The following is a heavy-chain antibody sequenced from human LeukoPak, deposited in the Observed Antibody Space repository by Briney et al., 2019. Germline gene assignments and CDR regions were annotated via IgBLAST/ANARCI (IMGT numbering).Heavy chain of an antibody. CDR3: AKDLLRWSFDY. CDR2: IHGSDDNT. Sequence: QAGGSLRLSCAASGFTFSDYNMRWIRQAPGKGLEWVSAIHGSDDNTHYADSVKGRFTISRDKSKNTLYLQMNSLRADDTAVYYCAKDLLRWSFDYWGQGTLVTVSS. D-gene: IGHD4-23*01. J-gene: IGHJ4*02. CDR1: GFTFSDYN. V-gene: IGHV3-23*01.